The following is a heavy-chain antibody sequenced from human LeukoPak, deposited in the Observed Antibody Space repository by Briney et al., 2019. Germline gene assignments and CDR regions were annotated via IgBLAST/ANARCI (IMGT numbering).Heavy chain of an antibody. J-gene: IGHJ4*02. V-gene: IGHV3-30-3*01. D-gene: IGHD6-13*01. Sequence: GGSLRLSCAASGFTFSNYAIHWVRQAPGKGLEWAALISKDGSNKYYPDSVKGRFTISRDNSKNTLYLQMNSLRAEDTAVYYCAILGYSSSVFDCWGQGTLVTVSS. CDR2: ISKDGSNK. CDR1: GFTFSNYA. CDR3: AILGYSSSVFDC.